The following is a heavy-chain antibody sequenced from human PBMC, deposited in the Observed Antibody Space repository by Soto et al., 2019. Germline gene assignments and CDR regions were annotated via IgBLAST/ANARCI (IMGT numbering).Heavy chain of an antibody. J-gene: IGHJ4*02. V-gene: IGHV4-39*01. D-gene: IGHD6-19*01. CDR2: IYYSGST. CDR1: GGSISSSSYY. CDR3: ARKYSGWWFDY. Sequence: QLQLQESGPGLVKPSETLSLTCTVSGGSISSSSYYWGWIRQPPGKGLEWIGSIYYSGSTYYNPSLKSRVTISVDTSKNQFSLKLSSVTAADTAVFYCARKYSGWWFDYWGQGTLVTVSS.